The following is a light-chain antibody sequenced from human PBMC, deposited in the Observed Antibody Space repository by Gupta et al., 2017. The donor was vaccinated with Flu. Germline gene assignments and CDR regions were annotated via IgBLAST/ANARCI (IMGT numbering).Light chain of an antibody. CDR3: QQYNNWPIT. J-gene: IGKJ1*01. V-gene: IGKV3-15*01. CDR2: GAF. CDR1: QIISSN. Sequence: TLSVPPGERATLSCRASQIISSNVAWYQQKPGQAPRVLIYGAFTRATGIPARVSGSGSGTEYTLTISSLQSEDFAVYYCQQYNNWPITCGQGTKVEIK.